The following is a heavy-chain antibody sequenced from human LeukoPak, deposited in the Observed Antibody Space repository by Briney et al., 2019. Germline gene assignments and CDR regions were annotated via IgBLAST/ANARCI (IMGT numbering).Heavy chain of an antibody. CDR3: ARGMAAAYDYNWFDS. V-gene: IGHV4-4*07. CDR1: GGSISSYD. D-gene: IGHD5-12*01. CDR2: IYASGNT. Sequence: SETLSLTCTVSGGSISSYDWSWIRQPAGKGPEWIGRIYASGNTRYNPSLKSRLTMSVDTSKNQFSLKLSSVTAADTAIYFCARGMAAAYDYNWFDSWGQGTLVTVSS. J-gene: IGHJ5*01.